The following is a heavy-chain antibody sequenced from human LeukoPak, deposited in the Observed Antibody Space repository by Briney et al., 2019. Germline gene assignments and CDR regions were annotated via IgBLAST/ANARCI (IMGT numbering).Heavy chain of an antibody. CDR2: MNPNSGNT. J-gene: IGHJ6*02. CDR1: GYTFTSYD. CDR3: ATGSHLWGGMDV. V-gene: IGHV1-8*03. D-gene: IGHD1-26*01. Sequence: ASVKVSCKASGYTFTSYDINWVRQATGQGLEWMGWMNPNSGNTGYAQKFQGRVTITRNTSISTAYMELSSLRSEDTAVYYCATGSHLWGGMDVWGQGTTVTVSS.